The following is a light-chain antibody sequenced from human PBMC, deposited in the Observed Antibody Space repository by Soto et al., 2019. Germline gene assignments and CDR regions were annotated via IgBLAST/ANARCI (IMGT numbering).Light chain of an antibody. Sequence: DIQMTQSPPSLSASVGDRVTITCRASQSISSYLNWYQQRPGTAPKLLIYAASNLHFGVPSRFTGSGSGTDFTLTISSLQPEDFAAYYCQQSSSIPLTFGGGTKVEIK. CDR2: AAS. V-gene: IGKV1-39*01. CDR3: QQSSSIPLT. CDR1: QSISSY. J-gene: IGKJ4*01.